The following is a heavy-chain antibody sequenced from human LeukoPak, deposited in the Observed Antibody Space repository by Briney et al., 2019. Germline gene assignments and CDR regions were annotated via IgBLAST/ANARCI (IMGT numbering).Heavy chain of an antibody. V-gene: IGHV1-18*01. CDR1: GYTFTSYH. Sequence: GASVKVSCKASGYTFTSYHITWVRQAPGQGLEWMGWISAYSGNTNYAQKLQGRVTMTTDTSTSTAYMELRSLRSDDTAVYYCARGLSGEWELPVAGWGQGTLVTVSS. CDR3: ARGLSGEWELPVAG. CDR2: ISAYSGNT. D-gene: IGHD1-26*01. J-gene: IGHJ4*02.